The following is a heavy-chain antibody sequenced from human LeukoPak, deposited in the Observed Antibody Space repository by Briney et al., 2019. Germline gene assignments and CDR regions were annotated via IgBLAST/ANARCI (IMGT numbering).Heavy chain of an antibody. J-gene: IGHJ3*02. CDR3: ARFGSSTWYKGAFDI. CDR1: GGSFSGYY. Sequence: SETLSLTCAVYGGSFSGYYWSWIRQPPGKRLEWIGEVAHSGNTKYNPSLKSRVTISVDTSKNQVSLNLTSVTAADTAVYYCARFGSSTWYKGAFDIWGQGTMVTVAS. CDR2: VAHSGNT. V-gene: IGHV4-34*01. D-gene: IGHD6-13*01.